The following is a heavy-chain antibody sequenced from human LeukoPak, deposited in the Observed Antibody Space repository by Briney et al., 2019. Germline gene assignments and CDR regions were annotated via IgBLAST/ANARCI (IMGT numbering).Heavy chain of an antibody. Sequence: ASQTLSLTCAVSGASISSGGYSWSWIRQPPGKGLEWIGYMYHSGSTNYNPSLKSRVTISVDTSKNQFSLKLSSVTAADTAVYYCARGPKEHYYDSSGYYDFDYWGQGTLVTVSS. V-gene: IGHV4-30-2*01. J-gene: IGHJ4*02. CDR3: ARGPKEHYYDSSGYYDFDY. D-gene: IGHD3-22*01. CDR2: MYHSGST. CDR1: GASISSGGYS.